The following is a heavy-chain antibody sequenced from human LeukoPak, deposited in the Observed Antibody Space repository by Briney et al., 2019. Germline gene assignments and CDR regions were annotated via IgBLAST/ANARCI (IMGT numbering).Heavy chain of an antibody. CDR2: ISYDGSNK. CDR1: GFTFSSYA. J-gene: IGHJ6*02. D-gene: IGHD6-13*01. V-gene: IGHV3-30-3*01. CDR3: ARDLIAAAAGNGMDV. Sequence: GGSLRLSCAASGFTFSSYAMHWVRQAPGKGLEWVAVISYDGSNKYYADSVKGRFTISRDNSRNTLYLQMNSLRAEDTAVYYCARDLIAAAAGNGMDVWGQGTTVTVSS.